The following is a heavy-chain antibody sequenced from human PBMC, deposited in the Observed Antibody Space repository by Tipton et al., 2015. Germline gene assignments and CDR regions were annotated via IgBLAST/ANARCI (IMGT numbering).Heavy chain of an antibody. CDR3: ARGLLSLRYCHTLDL. CDR1: GFSVSTNY. CDR2: IYSGGWT. V-gene: IGHV3-53*01. J-gene: IGHJ6*02. Sequence: SLRLSCAASGFSVSTNYMNWVRQAPGKGLEWVSIIYSGGWTSDADSVKGRFTISRDNSKNTVYLQMNSLRAEDTAVYYCARGLLSLRYCHTLDLWGQGTAVTVSS. D-gene: IGHD3-9*01.